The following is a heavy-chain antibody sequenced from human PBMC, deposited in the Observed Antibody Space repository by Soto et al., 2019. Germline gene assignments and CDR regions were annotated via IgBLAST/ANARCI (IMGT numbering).Heavy chain of an antibody. V-gene: IGHV4-31*03. Sequence: SETLSLTCTVSGGSISSGGYYWSWIRQHPGKGLEWIGYIYYSGSTYYNPSLKSRVTISVDTSKNQFSLKLSSVTAADTAVYYCARDLFYYGSGNYYYYGMDVWGQGTTVTVSS. J-gene: IGHJ6*02. CDR3: ARDLFYYGSGNYYYYGMDV. D-gene: IGHD3-10*01. CDR2: IYYSGST. CDR1: GGSISSGGYY.